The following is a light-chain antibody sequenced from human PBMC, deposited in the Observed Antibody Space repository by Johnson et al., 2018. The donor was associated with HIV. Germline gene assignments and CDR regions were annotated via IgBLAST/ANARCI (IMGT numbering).Light chain of an antibody. Sequence: HSVLTQPPSVSAAPGQKVTISCSGSSSNIGNNYVSWYQQLPGTAPKLLIYDNNKRPSRIPDRFSGSKSGTSATLGITGLQTGDEADYYCGTWDSSLSAGGYVCGTGTKVTVL. CDR3: GTWDSSLSAGGYV. CDR2: DNN. CDR1: SSNIGNNY. V-gene: IGLV1-51*01. J-gene: IGLJ1*01.